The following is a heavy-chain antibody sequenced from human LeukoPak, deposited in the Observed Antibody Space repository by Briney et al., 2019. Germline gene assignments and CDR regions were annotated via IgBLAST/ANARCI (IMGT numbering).Heavy chain of an antibody. D-gene: IGHD1-26*01. V-gene: IGHV3-7*01. J-gene: IGHJ4*02. CDR1: GFTFTFYW. CDR3: ATYSGSYLR. Sequence: GGSLRLSYAASGFTFTFYWMSWVRQAPGKGLEWVANIKQDGSEKYYVDSVKGRFTISRDNAKNSLYLQMNGLRAEDTAVYYCATYSGSYLRWGQGTLVTVSS. CDR2: IKQDGSEK.